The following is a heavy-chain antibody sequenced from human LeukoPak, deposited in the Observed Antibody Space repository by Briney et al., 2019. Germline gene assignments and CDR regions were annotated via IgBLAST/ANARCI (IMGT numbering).Heavy chain of an antibody. J-gene: IGHJ3*02. Sequence: GGSLRLSCAASGFTFSSYAMHWVRQAPGKGLEWVAVISYDGSNKYYADSVKGRFTISRDNSRNTLYLQMNSLRAENTAVYYWARGYNWNGADAFDMWGQGTMVTVSS. CDR1: GFTFSSYA. V-gene: IGHV3-30*04. D-gene: IGHD1-20*01. CDR3: ARGYNWNGADAFDM. CDR2: ISYDGSNK.